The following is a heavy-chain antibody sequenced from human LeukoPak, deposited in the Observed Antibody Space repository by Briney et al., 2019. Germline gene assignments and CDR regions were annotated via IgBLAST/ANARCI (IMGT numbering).Heavy chain of an antibody. CDR1: GGSISSSSYY. CDR3: ARLRVAEIDY. D-gene: IGHD2-15*01. CDR2: IYYSGST. V-gene: IGHV4-39*01. J-gene: IGHJ4*02. Sequence: PSETLSPTCTVSGGSISSSSYYWGWIRQPPGKGLEWIGSIYYSGSTYYNPSLKSRVTISVDTSKNQLSLKLSSVTAADTAVYYCARLRVAEIDYWGQGTLVTVSS.